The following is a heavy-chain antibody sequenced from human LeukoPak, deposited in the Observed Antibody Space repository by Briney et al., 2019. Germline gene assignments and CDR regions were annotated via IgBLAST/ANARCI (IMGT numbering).Heavy chain of an antibody. J-gene: IGHJ4*02. CDR3: AKVAKYYYGPETYYFFEQ. V-gene: IGHV3-7*01. CDR2: INQDGTEK. CDR1: GFPFSTYW. D-gene: IGHD3-10*01. Sequence: GGSLRLSCAASGFPFSTYWMSWVRQAPGKGLEWVANINQDGTEKYYVDSVKGRFTISRDYAKNSLYLQMNSLRVEDTAVYYCAKVAKYYYGPETYYFFEQWGQGTLVTVSS.